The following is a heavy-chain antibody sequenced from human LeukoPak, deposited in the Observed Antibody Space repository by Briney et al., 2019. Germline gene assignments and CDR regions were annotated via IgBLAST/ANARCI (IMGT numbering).Heavy chain of an antibody. CDR2: IYYSGST. V-gene: IGHV4-39*07. CDR3: ARVNSGATTGYYYYYYMDV. J-gene: IGHJ6*03. Sequence: SETLSLTCTVSGGSISSSSYYWGWIRQPPGKGLEWIGSIYYSGSTYYNPSLKSRVTISVDTSKNQFSLKLSSVTAADTAVYYCARVNSGATTGYYYYYYMDVWGKGTTVTVSS. D-gene: IGHD1-26*01. CDR1: GGSISSSSYY.